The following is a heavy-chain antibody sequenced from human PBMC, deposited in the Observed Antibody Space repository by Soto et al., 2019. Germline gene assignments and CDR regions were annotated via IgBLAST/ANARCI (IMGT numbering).Heavy chain of an antibody. V-gene: IGHV1-58*01. Sequence: GASVKVSCKASGFTFTSSAVQWVRQARGQRLEWIGWIVVGSGNTNYAHKFQERVTITRDMSTSTAYLELSSLRSEDTAVYYCAAPGRPTYYDILTGDDAFDIWGQGTMVTVSS. J-gene: IGHJ3*02. CDR3: AAPGRPTYYDILTGDDAFDI. CDR1: GFTFTSSA. CDR2: IVVGSGNT. D-gene: IGHD3-9*01.